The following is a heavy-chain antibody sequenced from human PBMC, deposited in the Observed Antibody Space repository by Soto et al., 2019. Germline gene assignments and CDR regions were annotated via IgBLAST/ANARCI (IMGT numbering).Heavy chain of an antibody. CDR2: TYYRSKWYN. CDR1: GDSVSSNSAA. J-gene: IGHJ6*02. CDR3: ARVNWNLGYYGMDV. D-gene: IGHD1-7*01. V-gene: IGHV6-1*01. Sequence: SQTLSLTCAISGDSVSSNSAAWNWIRQSPSRGLEWLGRTYYRSKWYNDYAVPVKSRITINPDTSRNQFSLQLNSVTPEDTAVYYCARVNWNLGYYGMDVWGQGTTVTVSS.